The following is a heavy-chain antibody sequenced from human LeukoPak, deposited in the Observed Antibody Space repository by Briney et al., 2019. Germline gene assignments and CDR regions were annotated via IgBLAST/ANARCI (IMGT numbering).Heavy chain of an antibody. D-gene: IGHD1-1*01. J-gene: IGHJ3*02. CDR3: AFTSGGGKSDVFDI. V-gene: IGHV3-30-3*01. CDR2: ISYDGSNK. CDR1: GFTFSSYA. Sequence: PGRSLRLSCAASGFTFSSYAMHWVRQAPGKGLEWVAVISYDGSNKYYADSVKGRFTISRDNSKNTLYLQMGSLRAEDTAVYYCAFTSGGGKSDVFDIWGQGTMVTVSS.